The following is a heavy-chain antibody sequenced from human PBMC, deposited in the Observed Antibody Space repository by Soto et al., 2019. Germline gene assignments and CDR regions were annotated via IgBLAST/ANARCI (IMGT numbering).Heavy chain of an antibody. D-gene: IGHD6-19*01. CDR2: ISAYNGNT. CDR3: AREPGLAVAGTFGY. J-gene: IGHJ4*02. Sequence: ASVKVSCKASGYTFTSYGISWVRQAPGQGLEWMGWISAYNGNTNYAQKLQGRVTMTTDTSTSTAYMELRSLRSDDTAVYYCAREPGLAVAGTFGYWGQGTLVTVSS. CDR1: GYTFTSYG. V-gene: IGHV1-18*01.